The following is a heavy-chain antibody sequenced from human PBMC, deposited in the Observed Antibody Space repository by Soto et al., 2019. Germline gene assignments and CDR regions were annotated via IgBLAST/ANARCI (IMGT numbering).Heavy chain of an antibody. CDR1: GVSITSHH. V-gene: IGHV4-59*11. D-gene: IGHD7-27*01. CDR3: AGGGPGHPFDY. CDR2: VHYSGST. Sequence: PSETLSLTCTVSGVSITSHHWTWIRQSPGKGLEWIGNVHYSGSTHSSPSLKSRLTISLDTSQNQSSLKLYSVTTADTAVYFCAGGGPGHPFDYWGQGTQVTSPQ. J-gene: IGHJ4*02.